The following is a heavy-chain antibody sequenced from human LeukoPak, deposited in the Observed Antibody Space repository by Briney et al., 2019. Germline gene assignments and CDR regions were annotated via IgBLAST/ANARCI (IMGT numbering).Heavy chain of an antibody. CDR2: ISGSGGST. CDR1: GFTFSSYA. Sequence: PGGSLRLSCAASGFTFSSYAMSWVRQAPGKGLEWVSAISGSGGSTYYADSVKGRFTISRDNSKNTLYLQMNSLRAEDTAVYYCARGHYGSGNYYNLDYWGQGTLVTVSS. V-gene: IGHV3-23*01. D-gene: IGHD3-10*01. J-gene: IGHJ4*02. CDR3: ARGHYGSGNYYNLDY.